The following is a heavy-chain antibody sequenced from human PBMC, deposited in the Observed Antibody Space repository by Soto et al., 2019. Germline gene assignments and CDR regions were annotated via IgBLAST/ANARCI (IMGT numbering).Heavy chain of an antibody. D-gene: IGHD2-2*01. CDR2: ISGDGRTT. V-gene: IGHV3-74*01. CDR3: ARGVPNCSSSSCYFDF. CDR1: GFTFSSHW. Sequence: GGSLRLSCAASGFTFSSHWMNWVRQAPGRGLVWVSRISGDGRTTSHADSVKGRFTISRDNAKNTLYLQMNSLRVEDTAVYYCARGVPNCSSSSCYFDFWGQGILVTV. J-gene: IGHJ4*02.